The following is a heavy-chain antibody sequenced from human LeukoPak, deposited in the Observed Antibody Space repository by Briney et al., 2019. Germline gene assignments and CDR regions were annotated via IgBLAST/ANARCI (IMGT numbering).Heavy chain of an antibody. CDR2: IYSGGDT. D-gene: IGHD6-19*01. V-gene: IGHV3-66*01. CDR3: AKERSLEIAVAGTIFDY. Sequence: PGGSLRLSCAASGFTVSSNYMGWVRQAPGKELEWVSVIYSGGDTYYADSVKGRFTISRDNSKNMIYLEMSSLKAEDTAVYYCAKERSLEIAVAGTIFDYWGQGTLVTVSS. J-gene: IGHJ4*02. CDR1: GFTVSSNY.